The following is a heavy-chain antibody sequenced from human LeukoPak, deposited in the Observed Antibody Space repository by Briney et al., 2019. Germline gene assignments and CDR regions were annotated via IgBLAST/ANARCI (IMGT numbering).Heavy chain of an antibody. CDR1: GGSFSGYY. CDR3: ARPRGYFDY. V-gene: IGHV4-34*01. CDR2: INHSGST. Sequence: PSEALSLTCAVYGGSFSGYYWSWIRQPPGKGLEWIGEINHSGSTNYNPSLKSRVTISVDTSKNQFSLKLSSVTAADTAVYYCARPRGYFDYWGQGTLVTVSS. J-gene: IGHJ4*02.